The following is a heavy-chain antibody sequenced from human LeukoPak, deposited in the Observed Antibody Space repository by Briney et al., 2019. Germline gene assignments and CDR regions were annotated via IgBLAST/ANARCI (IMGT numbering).Heavy chain of an antibody. J-gene: IGHJ5*01. V-gene: IGHV1-18*01. CDR1: GYTFTSYG. CDR2: ISAYNGNT. Sequence: GASVKVSCKASGYTFTSYGISWVRQAPGQGLEWMGWISAYNGNTNYAQKLQGRVTMTTDTSTSTAYMELRSLRSDDTAFYYCARGGSPYTSGWFLFWGQGTLVTVSS. CDR3: ARGGSPYTSGWFLF. D-gene: IGHD3-22*01.